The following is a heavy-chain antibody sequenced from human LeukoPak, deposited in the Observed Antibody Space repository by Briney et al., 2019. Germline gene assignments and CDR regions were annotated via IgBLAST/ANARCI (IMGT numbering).Heavy chain of an antibody. CDR2: IYSGGST. Sequence: GGSLRLSCAASGFTFSNAWMSWVRQAPGKGLEWVSVIYSGGSTYYADSVKGRFTISRDNSKNTLYLQMNSLRAEDTAVYYCARDFNYYGSGSTFDYWGQGTLVTVSS. CDR3: ARDFNYYGSGSTFDY. J-gene: IGHJ4*02. CDR1: GFTFSNAW. V-gene: IGHV3-53*01. D-gene: IGHD3-10*01.